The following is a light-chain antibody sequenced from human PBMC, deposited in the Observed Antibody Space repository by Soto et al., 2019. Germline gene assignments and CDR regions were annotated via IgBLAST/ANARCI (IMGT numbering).Light chain of an antibody. J-gene: IGKJ1*01. Sequence: EILLTQSPATLSLSPGDSATLSCRASQRVSRNVAWYQQKPGQAPRLLISAASTGAAGVPARFNAAGSGTVFTLTISSLQSEDFAIYYCEQYNNWPRTFGQGTKVHIX. CDR2: AAS. V-gene: IGKV3D-15*01. CDR1: QRVSRN. CDR3: EQYNNWPRT.